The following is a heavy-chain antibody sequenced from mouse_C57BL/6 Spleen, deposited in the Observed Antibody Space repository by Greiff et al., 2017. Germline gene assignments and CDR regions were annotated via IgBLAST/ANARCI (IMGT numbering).Heavy chain of an antibody. V-gene: IGHV1-61*01. Sequence: QVQLQQPGAELVRPGSSVKLSCKASGYTFTSYWMDWVKQRPGQGLEWIGNIYPSDSETHYNQKFKDKANLTVDKSSSTAYVQLSSLTSEDSAVYCCARGIYYDSPAWFAYWGQGTLVTVSA. CDR1: GYTFTSYW. D-gene: IGHD2-4*01. CDR2: IYPSDSET. J-gene: IGHJ3*01. CDR3: ARGIYYDSPAWFAY.